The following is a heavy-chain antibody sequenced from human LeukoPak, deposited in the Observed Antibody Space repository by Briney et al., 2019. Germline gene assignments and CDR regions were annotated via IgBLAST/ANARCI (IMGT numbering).Heavy chain of an antibody. V-gene: IGHV1-69*06. CDR3: ARWGKLRYFDWLPLSQDNWFDP. D-gene: IGHD3-9*01. CDR1: GGTFSSYA. J-gene: IGHJ5*02. Sequence: SVKVSCKASGGTFSSYAISWVRQAPGQGLEWMGGIIPIFGTANYAQKFQGRVTITADKSTSTAYMELRSLRSDDTAVYYCARWGKLRYFDWLPLSQDNWFDPWGQGTLVTVSS. CDR2: IIPIFGTA.